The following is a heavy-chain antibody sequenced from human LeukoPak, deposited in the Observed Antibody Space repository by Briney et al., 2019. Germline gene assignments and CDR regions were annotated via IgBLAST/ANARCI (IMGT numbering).Heavy chain of an antibody. V-gene: IGHV1-18*01. D-gene: IGHD6-19*01. Sequence: GASVKVSCQASGYTFTSYGISWLRQAPAQGLEWMGWISAYNGNTNYAQKLQGRVTMTTDTSTSTAYMELRSLRSDGTAVYYCARVAGSSDIFDYWGQGTLVTVSS. J-gene: IGHJ4*02. CDR3: ARVAGSSDIFDY. CDR1: GYTFTSYG. CDR2: ISAYNGNT.